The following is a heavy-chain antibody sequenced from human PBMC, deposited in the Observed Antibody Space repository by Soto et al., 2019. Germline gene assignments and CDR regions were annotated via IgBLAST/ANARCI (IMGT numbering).Heavy chain of an antibody. CDR2: INAGNGNT. D-gene: IGHD3-16*02. CDR3: ARGGTWYAHSGGTYHYTAKLDY. J-gene: IGHJ4*01. Sequence: ASVKVSCKASGYTFTSYAMHWVRQAPGQRLEWMGWINAGNGNTKYSQKFQGRVTITRDTSASTAYLEVHSLRSDDTAVYYCARGGTWYAHSGGTYHYTAKLDYWGHGTLVTVSS. CDR1: GYTFTSYA. V-gene: IGHV1-3*01.